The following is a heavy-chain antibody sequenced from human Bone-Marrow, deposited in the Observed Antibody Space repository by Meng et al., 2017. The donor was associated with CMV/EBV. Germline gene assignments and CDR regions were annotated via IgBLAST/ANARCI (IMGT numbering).Heavy chain of an antibody. V-gene: IGHV4-34*01. Sequence: SETLSLTCAVYGGSFSGYYWSWIRQPPGKGLEWIGEINHSGSTNYNPSLKSRVTISVDTSKNQFSLKLSSVTAADTAVYYCARGRTYYGFYYYYGMDVWGQGNTVNVSS. J-gene: IGHJ6*02. CDR3: ARGRTYYGFYYYYGMDV. D-gene: IGHD3-10*01. CDR2: INHSGST. CDR1: GGSFSGYY.